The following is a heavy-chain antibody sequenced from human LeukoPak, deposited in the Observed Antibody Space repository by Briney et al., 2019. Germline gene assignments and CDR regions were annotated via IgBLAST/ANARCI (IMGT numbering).Heavy chain of an antibody. V-gene: IGHV4-34*01. CDR3: ASSAAEYLYYFDY. J-gene: IGHJ4*02. Sequence: SETLSLTCAVYGGSFSGYYWSWIRQPPGKGLEWIGEINHSGSTNYNPSLKSRVTISGDTSKNQFSLKLSSVTAADTAVYYCASSAAEYLYYFDYWGQGTLVTVSS. CDR1: GGSFSGYY. CDR2: INHSGST. D-gene: IGHD6-13*01.